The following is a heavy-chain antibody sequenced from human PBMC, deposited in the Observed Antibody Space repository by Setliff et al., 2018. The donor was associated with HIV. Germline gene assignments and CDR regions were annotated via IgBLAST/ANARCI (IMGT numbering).Heavy chain of an antibody. D-gene: IGHD1-26*01. CDR3: ARDRYSGSSTDY. J-gene: IGHJ4*02. CDR2: ISSSSYT. CDR1: GFTFSSYS. Sequence: PGGSLRLSCAASGFTFSSYSMNWVRHAPGKGLEWVSYISSSSYTHYADSVKGRFTISRDNVKNSLYLQMNSLRAEDTAVYYCARDRYSGSSTDYWGQGTLVTVSS. V-gene: IGHV3-21*01.